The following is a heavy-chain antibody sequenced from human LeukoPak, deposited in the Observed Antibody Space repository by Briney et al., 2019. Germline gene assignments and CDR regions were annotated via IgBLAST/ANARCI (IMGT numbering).Heavy chain of an antibody. CDR3: ARLGVTFDI. CDR1: GGSISSSSYY. J-gene: IGHJ3*02. Sequence: PSETLSLTCTVSGGSISSSSYYWGWIRQPPGKGLDWIESIYYSGSTYYNPSLKRRVTISVDTPKNQFSLKLSSVTAADTAVYYCARLGVTFDIWGQGTMVTVSS. CDR2: IYYSGST. D-gene: IGHD3-3*01. V-gene: IGHV4-39*01.